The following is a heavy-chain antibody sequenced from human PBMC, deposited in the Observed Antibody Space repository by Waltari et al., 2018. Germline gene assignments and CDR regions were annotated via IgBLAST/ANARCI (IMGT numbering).Heavy chain of an antibody. J-gene: IGHJ4*02. V-gene: IGHV3-74*01. CDR2: INRDGSST. D-gene: IGHD6-13*01. CDR3: ASSIAAAPGY. CDR1: GFTFSSYW. Sequence: EVQLVESGGGLVQPGGSLRLSCAASGFTFSSYWMHWVRQAPGKGLVWVSRINRDGSSTSYADSGKGRFTISRDNAKNTLYLQMNSLRAEDTAVYYCASSIAAAPGYWGQGTLVTVSS.